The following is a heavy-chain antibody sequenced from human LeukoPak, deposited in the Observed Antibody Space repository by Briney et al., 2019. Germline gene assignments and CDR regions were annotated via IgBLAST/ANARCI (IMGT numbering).Heavy chain of an antibody. CDR1: GYTFPSYD. D-gene: IGHD2-2*01. CDR3: ARAIVVPADYNLFDP. V-gene: IGHV1-8*01. Sequence: ASVKVSCKASGYTFPSYDIDWVRQATGQGLEWMGWMNPNSVNTGYAQKFQGRDTMTRNTSISTAYMELSSLRSEDTAVYYCARAIVVPADYNLFDPWGQGTLVTVSS. J-gene: IGHJ5*02. CDR2: MNPNSVNT.